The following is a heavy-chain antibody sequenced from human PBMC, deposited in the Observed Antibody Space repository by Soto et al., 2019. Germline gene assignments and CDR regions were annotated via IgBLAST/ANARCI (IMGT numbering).Heavy chain of an antibody. CDR3: AKAAGYSSLNYFDY. CDR1: GFTFSAYA. J-gene: IGHJ4*02. Sequence: GGSLRLSCAASGFTFSAYAMSWVRQAPGKGLECVSAISGSGGNTDYADSVKGRFTISRDNSKNTLYLQLDSLRAEDTAVYYCAKAAGYSSLNYFDYWGQGTPVTVSS. D-gene: IGHD6-13*01. CDR2: ISGSGGNT. V-gene: IGHV3-23*01.